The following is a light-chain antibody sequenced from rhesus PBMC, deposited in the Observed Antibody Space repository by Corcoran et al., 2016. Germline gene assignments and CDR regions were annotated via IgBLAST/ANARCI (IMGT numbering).Light chain of an antibody. CDR2: AVS. CDR1: PGISHH. J-gene: IGKJ1*01. V-gene: IGKV1-33*02. Sequence: DIQMTQSPSSLSASVGDTVTITCRASPGISHHLAWYQQKPGKVPKGLIYAVSTLQIGVPLRFSGSGSGTDVTSTISGLQPEDLATYFCQHGYGTPWTCGQCTKVEIK. CDR3: QHGYGTPWT.